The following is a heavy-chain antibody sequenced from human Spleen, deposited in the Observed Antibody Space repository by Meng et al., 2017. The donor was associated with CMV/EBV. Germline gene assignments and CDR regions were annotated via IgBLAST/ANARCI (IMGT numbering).Heavy chain of an antibody. V-gene: IGHV4-61*01. J-gene: IGHJ4*02. CDR2: IYYSGST. D-gene: IGHD3-22*01. CDR3: ARIGRDYYDSSGYYY. Sequence: SETLSLTCTVSGGSVSSGSYYWSWIRQPPGKGLEWIGYIYYSGSTNYNPSLKSRATISVDTSKNQFSLKLSSVTAADTAVYYCARIGRDYYDSSGYYYWGQGTLVTVSS. CDR1: GGSVSSGSYY.